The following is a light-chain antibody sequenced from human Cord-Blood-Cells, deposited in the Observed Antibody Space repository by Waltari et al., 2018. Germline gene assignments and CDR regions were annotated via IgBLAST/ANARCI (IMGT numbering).Light chain of an antibody. CDR1: SSDDGGYNY. V-gene: IGLV2-8*01. J-gene: IGLJ1*01. CDR3: SSYAGSNNVV. CDR2: EVS. Sequence: QSALTQPPSASGSPGQSVTISCTGTSSDDGGYNYVSWYQQNPGKAPKLMIYEVSKRPSGVPHRFAGSKSGNTASLTVSGLQAEDEADYYSSSYAGSNNVVFGTGTKVTVL.